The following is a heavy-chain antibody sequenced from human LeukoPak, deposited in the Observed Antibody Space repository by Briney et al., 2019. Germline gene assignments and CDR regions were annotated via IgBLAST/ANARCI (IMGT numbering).Heavy chain of an antibody. CDR2: INPNSGGT. CDR1: GYTFTGYY. J-gene: IGHJ6*02. D-gene: IGHD2-2*01. Sequence: ASVKVSCKASGYTFTGYYMHWVRQAPGQGLEWMGRINPNSGGTNYAQKFQGRVTMTRDTSTSTAYMELRSLRSDDTAVYYCARDIVVVPAVDYYYYYGMDVWGQGTTVTVSS. CDR3: ARDIVVVPAVDYYYYYGMDV. V-gene: IGHV1-2*06.